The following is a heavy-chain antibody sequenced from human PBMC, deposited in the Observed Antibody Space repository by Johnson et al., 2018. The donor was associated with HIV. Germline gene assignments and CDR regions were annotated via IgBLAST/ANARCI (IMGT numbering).Heavy chain of an antibody. CDR2: IYSDGTT. D-gene: IGHD5-24*01. V-gene: IGHV3-66*02. J-gene: IGHJ3*02. CDR1: AFSVSSNY. Sequence: EVQVVESGGGLVQPGGSLRLSCAVSAFSVSSNYMSWVRQAPGKGLEWVSVIYSDGTTYYADSVKGRFTISRDISKNTLSLQMNSLRAEDTAVDYCARQKNSQGRWLQFDAFDIWGQGTMVTVSS. CDR3: ARQKNSQGRWLQFDAFDI.